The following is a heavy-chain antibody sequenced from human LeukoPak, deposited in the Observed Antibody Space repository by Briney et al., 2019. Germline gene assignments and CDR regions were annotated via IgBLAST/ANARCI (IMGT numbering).Heavy chain of an antibody. Sequence: PGGSLRLSCAASGFTFSSYAMRWVRHAPGKGLEWVAGISYDGSNKYYADSVKGRFTISRDNSKNTLFLQMNSLRAEDTAVHYCAREQLWYACIDYWGQGTLVTVSS. J-gene: IGHJ4*02. D-gene: IGHD5-18*01. CDR1: GFTFSSYA. CDR3: AREQLWYACIDY. CDR2: ISYDGSNK. V-gene: IGHV3-30*04.